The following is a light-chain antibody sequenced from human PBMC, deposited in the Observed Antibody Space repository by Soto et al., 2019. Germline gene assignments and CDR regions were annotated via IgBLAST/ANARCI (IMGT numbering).Light chain of an antibody. Sequence: EIVMTQSPATLSVSPGERATLSCRASQSVSSNLAWYQQKPGQAPRLLIYGASTRATGIPARFSVSGSGTEFTLTISSLQSEDVAVYYGQQYNNWPPWTFGQGTKLEIK. J-gene: IGKJ2*02. CDR3: QQYNNWPPWT. V-gene: IGKV3-15*01. CDR2: GAS. CDR1: QSVSSN.